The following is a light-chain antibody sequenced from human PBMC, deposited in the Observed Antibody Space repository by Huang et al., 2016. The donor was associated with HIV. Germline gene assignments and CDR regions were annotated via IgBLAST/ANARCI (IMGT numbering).Light chain of an antibody. CDR2: ATS. Sequence: DIQMTQSPPSLSASLGDRVTITCRASQSITTYLNWYRHKPGEAPELLIHATSTLQNGGPSRFSGGGSGKDFTLTITNLQPEDVASYYCQQSYNLPYTFGRGTKVDIK. CDR3: QQSYNLPYT. V-gene: IGKV1-39*01. CDR1: QSITTY. J-gene: IGKJ2*01.